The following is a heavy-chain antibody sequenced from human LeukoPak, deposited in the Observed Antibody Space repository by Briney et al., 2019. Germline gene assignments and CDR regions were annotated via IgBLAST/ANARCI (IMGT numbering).Heavy chain of an antibody. CDR1: GGSIS. CDR2: IYYTGST. J-gene: IGHJ4*02. V-gene: IGHV4-59*12. D-gene: IGHD3-10*01. CDR3: ARGGVTMVRGVIRNFDY. Sequence: PSETLSLTCTVSGGSISWSWIRQPPGEGLEWIGYIYYTGSTNYNPSLKSRVTISVDTSKNQFSLKLSSVTAADTAVYYCARGGVTMVRGVIRNFDYWGQGTLVTVSS.